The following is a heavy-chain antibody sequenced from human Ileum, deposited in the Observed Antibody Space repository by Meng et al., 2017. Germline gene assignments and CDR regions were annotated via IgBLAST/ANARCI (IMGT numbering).Heavy chain of an antibody. CDR2: ISQESGRT. Sequence: QVQLQESGPGLVKPSGTLSLTCAVSGDSISSRDWWSWVRQPPGKGLEWIGEISQESGRTNYNPSLKSRVTISLDKSKNQFSLNLNPVTAADTAVYYCVRNEGYSLGDWGQGTLVTVSS. V-gene: IGHV4-4*02. D-gene: IGHD2-21*01. J-gene: IGHJ4*02. CDR3: VRNEGYSLGD. CDR1: GDSISSRDW.